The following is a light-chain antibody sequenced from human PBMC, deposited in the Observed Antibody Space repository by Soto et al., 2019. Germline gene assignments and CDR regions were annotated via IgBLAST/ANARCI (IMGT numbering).Light chain of an antibody. CDR2: GAS. Sequence: DIQMTQSPSSLSASVGDRVTITCRASQSISHYLAWYQQKPGKPPKLLIYGASTLQSGVPSRFSGSGSGTEFTLTISSLQPDDFATYFCQHYNSYSLTFGQGTKVEIK. J-gene: IGKJ1*01. CDR1: QSISHY. CDR3: QHYNSYSLT. V-gene: IGKV1-5*01.